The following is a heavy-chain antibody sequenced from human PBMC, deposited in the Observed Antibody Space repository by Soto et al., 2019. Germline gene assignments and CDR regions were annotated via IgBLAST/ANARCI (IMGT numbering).Heavy chain of an antibody. Sequence: GGSLRLSCAASGFTFSSYSMNWVRQAPGKGLEWVSSISSSSSYIYYADSVKGRFTISRDNAKNSLYLQMNSLRAEDTAVYYCATPVIAEAADGYFQHWGQGTLVTVSS. CDR1: GFTFSSYS. V-gene: IGHV3-21*01. D-gene: IGHD6-13*01. CDR3: ATPVIAEAADGYFQH. J-gene: IGHJ1*01. CDR2: ISSSSSYI.